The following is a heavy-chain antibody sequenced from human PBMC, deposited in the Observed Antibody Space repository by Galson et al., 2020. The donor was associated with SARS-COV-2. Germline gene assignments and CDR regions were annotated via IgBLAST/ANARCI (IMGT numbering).Heavy chain of an antibody. Sequence: SETLSLTCAVSGYSISSGYYWGWLRQPPGKGLEWIGSIYHSGRTYYNPSLKSQVTISVDTSKNQFSLKLSSVTAADTAVYYCAREGSTYYDFWSGYPPPDYWGQGTLVTVSS. CDR2: IYHSGRT. CDR1: GYSISSGYY. CDR3: AREGSTYYDFWSGYPPPDY. J-gene: IGHJ4*02. D-gene: IGHD3-3*01. V-gene: IGHV4-38-2*02.